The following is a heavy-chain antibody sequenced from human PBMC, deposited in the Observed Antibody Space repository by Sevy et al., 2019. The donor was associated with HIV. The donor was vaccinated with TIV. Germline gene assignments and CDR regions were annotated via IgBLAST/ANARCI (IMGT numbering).Heavy chain of an antibody. J-gene: IGHJ6*02. CDR2: ISAYNGNT. CDR3: ANLVSANYYDRGYGMDV. CDR1: GYTFTSYG. D-gene: IGHD3-22*01. V-gene: IGHV1-18*01. Sequence: ASVKVSCKASGYTFTSYGISWVRQAPGQGLEWMGWISAYNGNTNYAQKLQGRVTITTDTSTSTAYMELRSLRSDDTAVYYCANLVSANYYDRGYGMDVWGQGTTVTVSS.